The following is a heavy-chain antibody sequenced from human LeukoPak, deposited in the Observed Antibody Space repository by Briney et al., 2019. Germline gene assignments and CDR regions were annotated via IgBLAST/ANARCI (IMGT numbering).Heavy chain of an antibody. CDR3: ARGLRTDSGYDDGEDH. CDR2: IYNIGSP. D-gene: IGHD5-12*01. V-gene: IGHV4-4*07. J-gene: IGHJ4*02. Sequence: SETLSLTCTVSGGSISGYCWTWIRQPAGKGLEWIGRIYNIGSPNYNPALKSRVTISVDTSKNQFSLKLSSVTAADSAVYYCARGLRTDSGYDDGEDHWRQGTLVTVSS. CDR1: GGSISGYC.